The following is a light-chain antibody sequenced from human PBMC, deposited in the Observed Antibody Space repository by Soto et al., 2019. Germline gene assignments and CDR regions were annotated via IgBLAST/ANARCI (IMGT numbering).Light chain of an antibody. CDR1: QSVSSN. V-gene: IGKV3-11*01. Sequence: IVMTQSPTTLSVSPGSRSTLSCRASQSVSSNLAWYQQKPGQAPRLLXYDASNRATGIPARFSGSGSGTDFTLTISSLEPEDFAVYYCQQRSNWPPITFGQGTRLEIK. CDR3: QQRSNWPPIT. J-gene: IGKJ5*01. CDR2: DAS.